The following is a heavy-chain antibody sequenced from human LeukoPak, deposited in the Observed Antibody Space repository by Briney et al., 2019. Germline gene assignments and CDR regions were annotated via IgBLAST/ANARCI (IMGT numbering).Heavy chain of an antibody. CDR2: IYYSGST. D-gene: IGHD6-19*01. V-gene: IGHV4-39*07. Sequence: SETLSLTCTVSGGSISSSSYYWGWVRQPPGKGLEWIGSIYYSGSTYYNPSLKSRVTISVDTSKNQFSLKLSSVTAADTAVYYCARVLSSGWYFGSYFDYWGQGTLVTVSS. CDR1: GGSISSSSYY. J-gene: IGHJ4*02. CDR3: ARVLSSGWYFGSYFDY.